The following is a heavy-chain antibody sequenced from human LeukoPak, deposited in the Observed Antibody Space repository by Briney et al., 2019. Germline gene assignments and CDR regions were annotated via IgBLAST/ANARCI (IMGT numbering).Heavy chain of an antibody. CDR1: GGSINSYY. J-gene: IGHJ6*02. D-gene: IGHD4-17*01. CDR2: IYYSGST. CDR3: ARLGPYGDYGYYYYGMDV. Sequence: PSETLSLTRTVSGGSINSYYWSWIRQPPGKGLEWIGYIYYSGSTNYNSSLKSRVTISVDTSKNQFSLKLSSVTAADTAVYYCARLGPYGDYGYYYYGMDVWGQGTTVTVSS. V-gene: IGHV4-59*01.